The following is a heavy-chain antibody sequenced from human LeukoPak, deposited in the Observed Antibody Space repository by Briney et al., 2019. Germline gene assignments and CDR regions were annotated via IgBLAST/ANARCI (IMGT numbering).Heavy chain of an antibody. CDR2: INPNSGGT. D-gene: IGHD3-10*01. V-gene: IGHV1-2*02. CDR1: GYTFTGYY. Sequence: ASVKVSCKTSGYTFTGYYMHWVRQAPGQRLEWMGWINPNSGGTDYAQTFQGRVTMTRNTSISTAYMELSSLRSEDTAVYYCARGREVRGVVQYYFDYWGQGTLVTVSS. J-gene: IGHJ4*02. CDR3: ARGREVRGVVQYYFDY.